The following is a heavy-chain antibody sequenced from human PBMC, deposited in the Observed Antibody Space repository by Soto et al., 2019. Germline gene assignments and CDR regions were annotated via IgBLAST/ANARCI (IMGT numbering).Heavy chain of an antibody. CDR3: ARVKLFAGSAFYCAMDV. Sequence: GGDLRVSCFASGVVLTSSWMNLGRQAPGKGLEWVASISWAGKDTFYRHSVKGRFAISRDSARTSLFLRMDSVKVEDTAVYHCARVKLFAGSAFYCAMDVSSPGKAVTVS. J-gene: IGHJ6*02. CDR1: GVVLTSSW. D-gene: IGHD2-21*01. CDR2: ISWAGKDT. V-gene: IGHV3-21*01.